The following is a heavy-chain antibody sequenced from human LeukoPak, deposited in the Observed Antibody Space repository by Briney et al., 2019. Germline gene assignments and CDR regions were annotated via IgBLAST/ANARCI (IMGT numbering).Heavy chain of an antibody. CDR1: GGTFSSYA. J-gene: IGHJ4*02. D-gene: IGHD5-18*01. Sequence: SVKVSCKASGGTFSSYAISWVRQAPGPGLEWMGGIIPIFGTANYAQKFPGRVTITADESTSTAYRELSSLRSEDTAVYYCARGLLTAMVTFPLDYWGQGTLVTV. CDR3: ARGLLTAMVTFPLDY. CDR2: IIPIFGTA. V-gene: IGHV1-69*13.